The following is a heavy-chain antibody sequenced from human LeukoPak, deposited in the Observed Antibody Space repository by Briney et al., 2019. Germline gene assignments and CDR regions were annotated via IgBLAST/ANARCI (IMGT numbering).Heavy chain of an antibody. CDR3: ARDGYNRLDY. V-gene: IGHV4-31*03. CDR2: IYYSGST. Sequence: SQTLSLTCTVSGGTISSGGYYWSWIRQHPGKGLEWIGYIYYSGSTYYNPSLKSRVTISVDTSKNQFSLKLSSVTAADTAVYYCARDGYNRLDYWGQGTLVTVSS. J-gene: IGHJ4*02. CDR1: GGTISSGGYY. D-gene: IGHD1-1*01.